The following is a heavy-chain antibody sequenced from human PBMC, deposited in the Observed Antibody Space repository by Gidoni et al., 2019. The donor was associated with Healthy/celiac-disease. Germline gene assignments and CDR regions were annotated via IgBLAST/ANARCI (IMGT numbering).Heavy chain of an antibody. CDR3: ARDYDFWAIDY. J-gene: IGHJ4*02. V-gene: IGHV1-18*01. CDR1: GYTFTSYG. CDR2: ISAYNRNP. D-gene: IGHD3-3*01. Sequence: QVQLGQSGAEVKKPGASVKVSCKDAGYTFTSYGISGVRQAPGQGLERMGWISAYNRNPHYAPKLQGRVTMTTDTSTSTAYMELRSLRSDDTAVYYCARDYDFWAIDYWGQGTLVTVSS.